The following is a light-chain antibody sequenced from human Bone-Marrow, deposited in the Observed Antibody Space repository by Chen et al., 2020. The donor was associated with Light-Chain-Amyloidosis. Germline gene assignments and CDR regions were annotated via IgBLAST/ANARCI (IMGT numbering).Light chain of an antibody. CDR1: QSVRNY. J-gene: IGKJ3*01. CDR3: QKRSSWPIT. V-gene: IGKV3-11*01. Sequence: EIVLTQYPATLSLSPGVRATLSCRASQSVRNYLAWYQQKPGQAPRLLIYDASTRATGIPARFSGSGSGTDFTLTINSLEPEDFAVYYCQKRSSWPITFGPGTRVDIK. CDR2: DAS.